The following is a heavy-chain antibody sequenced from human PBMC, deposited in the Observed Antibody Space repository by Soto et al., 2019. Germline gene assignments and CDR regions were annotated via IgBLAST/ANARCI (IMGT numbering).Heavy chain of an antibody. Sequence: SETLSLTCTVSGGSISSYYWSWIRQPAGKGLEWIGRIYTSGSTNYNPSLKSRVTMSVDTSKNQFSLKLSSVTAADTAVYYCARTTQHYDFWSGYYSDNWFDPWGQGTLVTVSS. CDR3: ARTTQHYDFWSGYYSDNWFDP. J-gene: IGHJ5*02. V-gene: IGHV4-4*07. D-gene: IGHD3-3*01. CDR1: GGSISSYY. CDR2: IYTSGST.